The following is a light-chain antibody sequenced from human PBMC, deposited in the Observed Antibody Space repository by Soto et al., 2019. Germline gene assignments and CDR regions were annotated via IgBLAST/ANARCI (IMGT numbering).Light chain of an antibody. J-gene: IGKJ2*01. CDR1: QSVSSSY. CDR2: GAS. CDR3: QQYGRSPYT. Sequence: EIVLTQSPGTLSLSPGERATLSCRASQSVSSSYLVWYQQKPGQAPRLLIHGASSRATGIPDRFSGSGSGTDFTLTISRLEPEDFAVYYCQQYGRSPYTFGQGTKLEIK. V-gene: IGKV3-20*01.